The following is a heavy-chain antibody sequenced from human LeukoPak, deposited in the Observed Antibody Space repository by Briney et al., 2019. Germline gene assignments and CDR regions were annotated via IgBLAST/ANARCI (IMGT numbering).Heavy chain of an antibody. CDR2: IYYSGST. CDR3: ARGEEVGTMTIDY. CDR1: GGSISSSSYY. Sequence: SETLSLTCTVSGGSISSSSYYWGWIRQPPGTGLEWIGSIYYSGSTYYNPSLKSRVTISVDTSKNQFSLKLSSVTAADTAVYYCARGEEVGTMTIDYWGQGTLVTVSS. D-gene: IGHD1-26*01. V-gene: IGHV4-39*01. J-gene: IGHJ4*02.